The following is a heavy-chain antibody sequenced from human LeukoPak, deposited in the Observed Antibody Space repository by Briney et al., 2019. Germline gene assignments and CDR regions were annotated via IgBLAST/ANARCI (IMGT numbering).Heavy chain of an antibody. J-gene: IGHJ4*02. V-gene: IGHV3-64*01. CDR3: ARSSGYGYYFDY. D-gene: IGHD3-22*01. CDR1: GFTFSSDA. CDR2: ISSNGGTT. Sequence: PGGSLRLSCAASGFTFSSDAMHWVRQAPGKGLEYVSAISSNGGTTRYGNSVEGRFTISRDNSKNTLYLQMGSLRAEDMAVYFCARSSGYGYYFDYWGQGTLVTVSS.